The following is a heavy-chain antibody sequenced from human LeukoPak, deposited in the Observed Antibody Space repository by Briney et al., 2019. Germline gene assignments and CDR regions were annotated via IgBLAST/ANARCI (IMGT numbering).Heavy chain of an antibody. CDR1: GGSINSSSYY. Sequence: SETLSLTCAVSGGSINSSSYYWGWIRQPPGKGLEWIGEINHSGSTNYNPSLKSRFTISVDTSKNQFSLKLSSVTAADTAVYYCARGGVGATNDYWGQGTLVTVSS. D-gene: IGHD1-26*01. CDR3: ARGGVGATNDY. CDR2: INHSGST. V-gene: IGHV4-39*07. J-gene: IGHJ4*02.